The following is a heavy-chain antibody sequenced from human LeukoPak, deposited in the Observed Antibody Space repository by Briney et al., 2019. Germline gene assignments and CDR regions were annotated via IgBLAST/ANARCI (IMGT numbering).Heavy chain of an antibody. V-gene: IGHV4-39*01. CDR2: IYYSGST. CDR3: ARQTGSGLFILP. J-gene: IGHJ4*02. Sequence: TSETLSLTCTVSGGSISSSSYYWGWIRQPPGKGLEWIGSIYYSGSTYYDPSLKSRVTISVDTSKNQFSLRLTSVTAADTAVYYCARQTGSGLFILPGGQGTLVTVSS. CDR1: GGSISSSSYY. D-gene: IGHD3/OR15-3a*01.